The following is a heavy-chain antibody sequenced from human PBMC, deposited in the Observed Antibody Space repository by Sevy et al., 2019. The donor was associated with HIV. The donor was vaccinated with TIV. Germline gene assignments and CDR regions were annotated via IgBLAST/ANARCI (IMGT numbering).Heavy chain of an antibody. V-gene: IGHV3-30*04. Sequence: GGSLRLSCAASGFTFSSYDMHWVRQAPGKGLEWVAAISYDGSNKYYADSVKGRFTISRDNSKNTLYLQMNSLRAEDTAVYYCARKVGRLSGTDYWGQGTLVTVSS. CDR3: ARKVGRLSGTDY. J-gene: IGHJ4*02. CDR1: GFTFSSYD. CDR2: ISYDGSNK. D-gene: IGHD1-26*01.